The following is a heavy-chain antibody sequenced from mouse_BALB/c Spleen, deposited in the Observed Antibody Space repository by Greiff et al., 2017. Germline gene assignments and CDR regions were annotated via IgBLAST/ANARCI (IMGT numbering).Heavy chain of an antibody. CDR3: ARDTTYYFDY. V-gene: IGHV5-12-2*01. CDR1: GFTFSSYT. J-gene: IGHJ2*01. D-gene: IGHD1-1*01. Sequence: EVQLVESGGGLVQPGGSLKLSCAASGFTFSSYTMSWVRQTPEKRLEWVAYISNGGGSTYYPDTVKGRFTISRDNAKNTLYLQMSSLKSEDTAMYYCARDTTYYFDYWGQGTTLTVSS. CDR2: ISNGGGST.